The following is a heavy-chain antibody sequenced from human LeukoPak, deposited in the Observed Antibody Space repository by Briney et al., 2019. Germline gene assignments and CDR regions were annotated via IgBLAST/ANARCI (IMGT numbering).Heavy chain of an antibody. V-gene: IGHV3-33*01. CDR1: GFTFSSYG. CDR2: IWYDGSNK. Sequence: GGSLRLSCAASGFTFSSYGMHWVRQAPGKGLEWVAVIWYDGSNKYYADSVKGRFTISRDNSKNTLYLQMNSLRAEDTAVYYCARAGPLSITGTSLDYWGQGTLVTASS. J-gene: IGHJ4*02. CDR3: ARAGPLSITGTSLDY. D-gene: IGHD1-20*01.